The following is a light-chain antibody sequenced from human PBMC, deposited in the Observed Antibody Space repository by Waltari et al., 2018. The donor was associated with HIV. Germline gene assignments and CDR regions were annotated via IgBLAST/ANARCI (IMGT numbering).Light chain of an antibody. CDR2: WAS. V-gene: IGKV4-1*01. CDR1: QTILYSSNNKNY. CDR3: QQYYDTPQT. J-gene: IGKJ1*01. Sequence: DIVMTQSPDSLVVSLGERATINCKSSQTILYSSNNKNYLAWYQQKPGQPPKLLIYWASTRESGVPDRFSGSGSGSDFTLTISSLQAEDVAVYYCQQYYDTPQTFGKGTKVEIK.